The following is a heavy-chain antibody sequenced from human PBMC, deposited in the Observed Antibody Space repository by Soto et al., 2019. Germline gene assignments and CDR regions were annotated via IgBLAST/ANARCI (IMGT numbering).Heavy chain of an antibody. D-gene: IGHD2-2*02. Sequence: ETLPLTCTVSGGSVGSDTHYWSWIGQVHGKRVEWIGFIYSSGSTNYNPPLKSRVTMSVDTSKNQFSLKLRSVIVADTAVYHCARFVRSCSGTTCYTRADVWGQGTTVTVSS. J-gene: IGHJ6*02. CDR1: GGSVGSDTHY. V-gene: IGHV4-61*01. CDR3: ARFVRSCSGTTCYTRADV. CDR2: IYSSGST.